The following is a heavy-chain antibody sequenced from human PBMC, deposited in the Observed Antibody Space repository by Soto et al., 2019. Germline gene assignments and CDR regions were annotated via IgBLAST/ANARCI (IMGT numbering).Heavy chain of an antibody. D-gene: IGHD4-17*01. CDR3: ARIDYASAFDI. Sequence: SDTLSLTCTVSGGSMSSYYWSWIRQPAGKGLEWIGRIYTSGNTNYNPSLKSRVTMSVDTSKNQFSLKLTSVTAADTAVYYCARIDYASAFDIWGQGTMVTVSS. CDR2: IYTSGNT. V-gene: IGHV4-4*07. J-gene: IGHJ3*02. CDR1: GGSMSSYY.